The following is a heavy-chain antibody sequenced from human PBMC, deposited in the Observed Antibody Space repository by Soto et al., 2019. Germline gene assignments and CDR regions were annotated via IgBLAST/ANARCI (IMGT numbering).Heavy chain of an antibody. CDR1: CGSVSSGIYH. CDR3: AVTTVTDNWFEP. V-gene: IGHV4-61*01. CDR2: ISSSGST. D-gene: IGHD4-17*01. Sequence: TLSLTCTVSCGSVSSGIYHWTWIRQPPGKGLELIGYISSSGSTNYNPSLKSLVTISVDTSKNQFSLKLSSVTAADTAVYDCAVTTVTDNWFEPWGQVALVTVAS. J-gene: IGHJ5*02.